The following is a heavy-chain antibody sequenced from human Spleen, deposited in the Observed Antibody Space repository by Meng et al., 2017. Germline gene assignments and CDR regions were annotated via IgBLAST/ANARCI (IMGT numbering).Heavy chain of an antibody. V-gene: IGHV1-69*05. J-gene: IGHJ4*02. CDR2: IIPLVGTA. CDR1: GGTFSSYV. Sequence: SVKVSCKASGGTFSSYVIHWVRQAPGQGLEWMGGIIPLVGTANYAEKLQDRVTITTEESTSTSYLELTSLRSEDTAVYYCARVKQHHDSTGYWFSYYLDYWGQGTLVTVSS. CDR3: ARVKQHHDSTGYWFSYYLDY. D-gene: IGHD3-22*01.